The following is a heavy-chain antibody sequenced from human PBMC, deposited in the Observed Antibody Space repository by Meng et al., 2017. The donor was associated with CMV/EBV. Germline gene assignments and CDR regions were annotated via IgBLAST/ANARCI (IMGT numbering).Heavy chain of an antibody. CDR3: ARAQRITIFGVAKNYYYYGMDV. Sequence: SVKVSCKASGGTFSSFAISRVRQAPGQGLEWMGGIIPIFGTANYAQKFQGRVTITTDESTSTAYMELSSLRSEDTAVYYCARAQRITIFGVAKNYYYYGMDVWGQGTTVTVSS. J-gene: IGHJ6*02. V-gene: IGHV1-69*05. CDR2: IIPIFGTA. CDR1: GGTFSSFA. D-gene: IGHD3-3*01.